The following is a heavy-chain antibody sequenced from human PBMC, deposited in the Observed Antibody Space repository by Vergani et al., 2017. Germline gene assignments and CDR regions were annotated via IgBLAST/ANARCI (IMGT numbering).Heavy chain of an antibody. CDR2: ISSSSSTI. CDR3: VRDVRVSRT. V-gene: IGHV3-48*01. CDR1: GFTFSSYS. J-gene: IGHJ3*01. Sequence: EVQLVESGGGLVQPGGSLRLSCAASGFTFSSYSMNWVRQAPGKGLEWVSYISSSSSTIYYADSVKGRFTISRDNAKNSLYLDMSSLRAEDTAVYYCVRDVRVSRTWGEGALVAVCS.